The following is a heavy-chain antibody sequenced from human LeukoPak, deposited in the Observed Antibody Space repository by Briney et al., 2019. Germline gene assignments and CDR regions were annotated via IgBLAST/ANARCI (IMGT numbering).Heavy chain of an antibody. J-gene: IGHJ4*02. Sequence: SETLSLTCIVSGGSISSYYWIWILQPAGKGLEWIGRIYTSGSTNYNPSLKSRVTMSVDTSKNQFSLKLSSVTAADTAVYYCARDAPVGYSSSWYGYWGQGTLVTVSS. D-gene: IGHD6-13*01. CDR1: GGSISSYY. CDR2: IYTSGST. V-gene: IGHV4-4*07. CDR3: ARDAPVGYSSSWYGY.